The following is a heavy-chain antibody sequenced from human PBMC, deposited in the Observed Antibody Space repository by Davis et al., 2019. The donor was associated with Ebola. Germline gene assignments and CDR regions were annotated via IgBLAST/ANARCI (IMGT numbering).Heavy chain of an antibody. CDR1: GFTFSSYS. CDR3: ARGGPIWREPEVGAAYYFDY. V-gene: IGHV4-34*01. Sequence: ESLKISCAASGFTFSSYSMNWVRQPPGKGLEWIGEINHSGSTNYNPSLKSRVTISVDTSKNQFSLKLSSVTAADTAVYYCARGGPIWREPEVGAAYYFDYWGQGTLVTVSS. CDR2: INHSGST. J-gene: IGHJ4*02. D-gene: IGHD1-26*01.